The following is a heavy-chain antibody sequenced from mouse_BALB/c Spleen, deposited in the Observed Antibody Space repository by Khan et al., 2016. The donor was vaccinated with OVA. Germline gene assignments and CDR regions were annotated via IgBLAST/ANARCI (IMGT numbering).Heavy chain of an antibody. V-gene: IGHV9-3-1*01. Sequence: QIQLVQSGPELMKPGETVKISCKASGYTFTNYGMNWVRQSPGKGLKWMGWINTYTGEPSYADDFKGRFAFSLETSANTAYLQINNLKNEDTATYFCARPPYFSYILVYWGQGTSVSVSS. CDR1: GYTFTNYG. CDR2: INTYTGEP. CDR3: ARPPYFSYILVY. J-gene: IGHJ4*01. D-gene: IGHD2-10*01.